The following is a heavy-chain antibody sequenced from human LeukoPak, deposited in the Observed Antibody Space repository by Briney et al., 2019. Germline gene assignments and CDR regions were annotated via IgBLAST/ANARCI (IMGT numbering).Heavy chain of an antibody. D-gene: IGHD3-10*01. CDR1: GYTFTDYY. CDR3: ASRSASGSYYI. CDR2: INPNSRDT. V-gene: IGHV1-2*02. J-gene: IGHJ4*02. Sequence: ASVKVSCKASGYTFTDYYMHWVRQAPGQGLEWMGWINPNSRDTNYAQKFQGRVTLTRDTSISTAYMDVSSLSSEDTAVYYCASRSASGSYYIWGQGTLVSVSS.